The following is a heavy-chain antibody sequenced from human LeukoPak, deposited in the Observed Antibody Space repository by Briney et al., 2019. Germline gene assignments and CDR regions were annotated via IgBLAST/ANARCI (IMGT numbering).Heavy chain of an antibody. CDR1: GYTFTSYY. Sequence: GASVKVSCKASGYTFTSYYMHWVRQSPGQGLEWMGIINPSGGSTSYAQKFQGRVTMTRDTSTSTVYMELSSLRSEDTAVYYCARMGANSSGSRSLKYGMDVWGQGTTVTVSS. J-gene: IGHJ6*02. D-gene: IGHD6-19*01. V-gene: IGHV1-46*01. CDR2: INPSGGST. CDR3: ARMGANSSGSRSLKYGMDV.